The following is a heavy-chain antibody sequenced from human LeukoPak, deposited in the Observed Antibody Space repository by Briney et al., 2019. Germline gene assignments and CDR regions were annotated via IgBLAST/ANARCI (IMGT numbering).Heavy chain of an antibody. J-gene: IGHJ6*02. CDR1: GFTVSSNY. CDR3: ARTKQQTKYYYYGMDV. Sequence: GGYLRLSCAASGFTVSSNYMSWVRQAPGKGLEWVSVIYSGGSTYYADSVKGRFTISRDNSKNTLYLQMNSLRAEDTAVYYCARTKQQTKYYYYGMDVWGQGTTVTVSS. CDR2: IYSGGST. V-gene: IGHV3-66*01. D-gene: IGHD6-13*01.